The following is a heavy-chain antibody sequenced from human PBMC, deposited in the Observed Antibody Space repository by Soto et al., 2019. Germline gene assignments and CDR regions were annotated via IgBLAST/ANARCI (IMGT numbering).Heavy chain of an antibody. CDR3: AQDRGWGVVSPSHDY. J-gene: IGHJ4*02. Sequence: ESGGGIVQPGGSLRVSCVASGFTFRNFGMSWVRQAPGKELGWVLAISGTGGETFYADSGKGLVTISRDNSKNTLYLQMNSLRDEDTALYFCAQDRGWGVVSPSHDYWGQGTLVTVSS. CDR1: GFTFRNFG. CDR2: ISGTGGET. V-gene: IGHV3-23*01. D-gene: IGHD2-21*01.